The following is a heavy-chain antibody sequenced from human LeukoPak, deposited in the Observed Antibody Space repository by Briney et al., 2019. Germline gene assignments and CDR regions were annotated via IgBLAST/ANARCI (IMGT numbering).Heavy chain of an antibody. CDR1: GFTFRDYW. Sequence: GGSLRLSCEASGFTFRDYWMPWVRQAPGKGLVWVARINTDGSSTNYADSVKGRFTISRDNARNTAFLQMNSLRAEDTAVYYCARDRGKRTPALAPIDYWGQGTLVTVSS. D-gene: IGHD5-12*01. V-gene: IGHV3-74*01. CDR3: ARDRGKRTPALAPIDY. J-gene: IGHJ4*02. CDR2: INTDGSST.